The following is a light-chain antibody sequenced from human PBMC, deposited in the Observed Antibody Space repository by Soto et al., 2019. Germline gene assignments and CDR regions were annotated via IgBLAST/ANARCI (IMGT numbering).Light chain of an antibody. Sequence: QSALTQPASVSGSPGQSITISCTGASSDVGNCNCVSWYQQHPGKAPNLMIYEVSNRPSGVSDRFSGSKAGNTASLTISGIQAEDEADYYCSSFTTSSTWVFGGGTKLTVL. CDR1: SSDVGNCNC. CDR2: EVS. J-gene: IGLJ3*02. CDR3: SSFTTSSTWV. V-gene: IGLV2-14*01.